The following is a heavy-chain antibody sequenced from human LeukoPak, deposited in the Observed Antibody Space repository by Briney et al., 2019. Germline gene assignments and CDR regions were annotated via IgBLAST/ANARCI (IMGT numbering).Heavy chain of an antibody. CDR1: GFTFSNYG. J-gene: IGHJ4*01. D-gene: IGHD1-26*01. CDR3: ATYFPAQLKLLN. CDR2: IWYDGSNK. Sequence: GGSLRLSCAASGFTFSNYGMHWVRQAPGKGLEWVAVIWYDGSNKYYADSVEGRLTISRDNSKNTLYLQMNSLRAEDTAVYYCATYFPAQLKLLNWGPRTQFTASS. V-gene: IGHV3-33*01.